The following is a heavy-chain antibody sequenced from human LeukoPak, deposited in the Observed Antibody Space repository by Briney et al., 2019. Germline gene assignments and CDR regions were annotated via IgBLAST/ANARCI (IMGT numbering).Heavy chain of an antibody. V-gene: IGHV3-66*01. D-gene: IGHD6-13*01. CDR1: GFTVSSNY. CDR3: ARDKSANYYYYAMDV. J-gene: IGHJ6*02. CDR2: IYVGGST. Sequence: PGGSLRLSCAASGFTVSSNYMSWVRQAPGKGLEWVSVIYVGGSTYYADSVEGRFTISRDISKNTLYLQMNSLRAEDTAVYYCARDKSANYYYYAMDVWGPGNTVTVSS.